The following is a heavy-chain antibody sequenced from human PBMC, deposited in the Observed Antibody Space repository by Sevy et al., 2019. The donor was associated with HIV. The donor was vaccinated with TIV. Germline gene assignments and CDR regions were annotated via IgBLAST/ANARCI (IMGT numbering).Heavy chain of an antibody. J-gene: IGHJ4*02. CDR3: AREPGLSDYYDSSGYLLSLDY. CDR1: GYTFTSYG. Sequence: APVKVSCKASGYTFTSYGISWVRQAPGQGLEWMGWISAYNGNTNYAQKLQGRVTMTTDTSTSTAYMELRSLRSDDTAVYYCAREPGLSDYYDSSGYLLSLDYWGQGTLVTVSS. D-gene: IGHD3-22*01. CDR2: ISAYNGNT. V-gene: IGHV1-18*01.